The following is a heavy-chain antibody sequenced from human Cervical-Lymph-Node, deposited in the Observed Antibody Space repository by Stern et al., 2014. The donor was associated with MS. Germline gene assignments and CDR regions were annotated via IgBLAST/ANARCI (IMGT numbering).Heavy chain of an antibody. J-gene: IGHJ6*02. V-gene: IGHV3-48*02. D-gene: IGHD4-17*01. CDR2: ITSSSGTI. Sequence: EVQLVESGGGLEQPGGSLRLSCATSGFTFNIYSMNWARQAPGKGLEWISYITSSSGTIYYADSVKGRFTISRDNAKNSLYLQMNSLRDEDTAVYYCARSVQFGMDVWGQGTTVTVSS. CDR1: GFTFNIYS. CDR3: ARSVQFGMDV.